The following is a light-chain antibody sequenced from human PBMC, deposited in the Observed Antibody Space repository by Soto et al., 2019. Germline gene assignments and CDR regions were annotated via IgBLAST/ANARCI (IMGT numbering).Light chain of an antibody. CDR2: DVS. CDR3: CSYAGSYTFAYV. Sequence: QSALTQSPSASGSPGQSVTISCTGTSSDIGGYNSVSWYQQHPGKAPKVMIYDVSKRPSGVPDRFSGSKSGNTASLTISGLQAEDEADYYCCSYAGSYTFAYVFGTGTKLTVL. CDR1: SSDIGGYNS. V-gene: IGLV2-11*01. J-gene: IGLJ1*01.